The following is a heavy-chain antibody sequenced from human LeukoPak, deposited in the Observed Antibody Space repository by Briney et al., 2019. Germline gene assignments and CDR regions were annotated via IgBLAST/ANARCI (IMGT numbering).Heavy chain of an antibody. D-gene: IGHD2-15*01. V-gene: IGHV4-59*01. CDR3: ARGHRQDIVVVVASPYYFDY. J-gene: IGHJ4*02. CDR2: ISYSGTT. CDR1: GGSISSYY. Sequence: TSEPLSLTCTVSGGSISSYYWSWLRQPPGKGLEWIGYISYSGTTNYNPSLKSRVSISVDTSKNQFSLKLSSVTAADTAVYYCARGHRQDIVVVVASPYYFDYWGQGTLLTVSS.